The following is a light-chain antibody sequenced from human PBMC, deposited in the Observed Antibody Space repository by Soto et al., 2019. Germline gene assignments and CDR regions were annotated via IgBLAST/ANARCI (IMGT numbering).Light chain of an antibody. J-gene: IGLJ3*02. CDR1: SSNMRTNT. V-gene: IGLV1-44*01. CDR2: SND. CDR3: AAGDDSLAWV. Sequence: QSVLTQPPSASGTPGQTVSISCSGTSSNMRTNTVNWYQHLPGTAPKLIIYSNDQRPSGVPDRFSASKSGTSASMAINGLQSADEAVDYWAAGDDSLAWVFGGGTQLTVL.